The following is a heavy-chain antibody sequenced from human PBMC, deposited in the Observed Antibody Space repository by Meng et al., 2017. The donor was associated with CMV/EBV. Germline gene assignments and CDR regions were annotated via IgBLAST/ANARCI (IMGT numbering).Heavy chain of an antibody. D-gene: IGHD4-11*01. CDR3: ARSPTYYYYGMDV. J-gene: IGHJ6*02. CDR2: INHSGST. V-gene: IGHV4-34*01. Sequence: SETLSLTCAVYGGSFSVYYWSWIRQPPGKGLEWIGEINHSGSTNYNPSLKSRVTISVDTSKNQFSLKLSSVTAADTAVYYCARSPTYYYYGMDVWGQGTTVTVSS. CDR1: GGSFSVYY.